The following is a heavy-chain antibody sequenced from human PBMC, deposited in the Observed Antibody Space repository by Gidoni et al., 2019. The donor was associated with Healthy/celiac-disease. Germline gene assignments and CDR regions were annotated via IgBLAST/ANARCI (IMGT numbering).Heavy chain of an antibody. Sequence: QVQPVQSGAEAKKPGSSVKVSCKASGGTFSSYAISWARQAPGQGLDWMGGIIPIFGTANYAQKFQGRVTITAYESTSTAYMELSSLRSEDTAVYYCARGGCGGDCSYYYGMDVWGQGTTVTVSS. CDR3: ARGGCGGDCSYYYGMDV. CDR1: GGTFSSYA. D-gene: IGHD2-21*02. J-gene: IGHJ6*02. CDR2: IIPIFGTA. V-gene: IGHV1-69*01.